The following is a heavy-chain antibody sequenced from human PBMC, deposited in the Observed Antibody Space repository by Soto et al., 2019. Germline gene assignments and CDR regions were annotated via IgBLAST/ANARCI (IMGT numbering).Heavy chain of an antibody. D-gene: IGHD3-22*01. Sequence: GGSLRLSCAASGFTFSSYWMSWVRQAPGKGLEWVANIKQDGSEKYYVDSVKGRFTISRDNAKNSLYLQMNSLRAEDTAVYYCARLGFDSSGYWPPYYFDYWGQGTLVTVSS. CDR1: GFTFSSYW. V-gene: IGHV3-7*04. CDR3: ARLGFDSSGYWPPYYFDY. J-gene: IGHJ4*02. CDR2: IKQDGSEK.